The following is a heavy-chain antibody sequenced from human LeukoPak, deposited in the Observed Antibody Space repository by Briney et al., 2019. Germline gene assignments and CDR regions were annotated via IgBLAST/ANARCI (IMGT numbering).Heavy chain of an antibody. CDR1: GGSISSGSYY. CDR2: IYTSGST. D-gene: IGHD3-10*01. J-gene: IGHJ4*02. V-gene: IGHV4-61*02. Sequence: SETLSLTCTVSGGSISSGSYYWSWIRQPAGKGLEWIGRIYTSGSTNYNPSLKSRVTISVDTSKNQFSLKLSSVTAADTAVYYCAREPFGDYYGSGSYDYWGQGTLVTVSS. CDR3: AREPFGDYYGSGSYDY.